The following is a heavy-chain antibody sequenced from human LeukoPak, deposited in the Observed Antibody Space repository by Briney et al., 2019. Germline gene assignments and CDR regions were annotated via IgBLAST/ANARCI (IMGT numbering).Heavy chain of an antibody. CDR2: VRNDGSDE. CDR3: AKESDSGYHSEGPKN. Sequence: GGSLRLSCAASGFVLSDYGMHWVRQAPGKGLEWVAFVRNDGSDEYYVGSVKGRFTISRDKSKNTLYLQMNSLRAEDTAVYSCAKESDSGYHSEGPKNWGLGTLVTVSS. D-gene: IGHD5-12*01. V-gene: IGHV3-30*02. CDR1: GFVLSDYG. J-gene: IGHJ4*02.